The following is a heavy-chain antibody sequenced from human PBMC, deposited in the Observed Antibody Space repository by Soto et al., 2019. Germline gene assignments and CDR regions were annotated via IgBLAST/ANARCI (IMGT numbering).Heavy chain of an antibody. D-gene: IGHD6-6*01. J-gene: IGHJ4*02. Sequence: EVQLVETGGGLIQPGGSLRLSCAASGFTVSGNYMSWVRQAPGKGLEWVSVIYNGGGTYYDDSMKSRFTISRDNSKNTLYIQMNSHRAEDTAVYYCASTRGSSYDYWGQGTLVTVSS. CDR1: GFTVSGNY. CDR2: IYNGGGT. V-gene: IGHV3-53*02. CDR3: ASTRGSSYDY.